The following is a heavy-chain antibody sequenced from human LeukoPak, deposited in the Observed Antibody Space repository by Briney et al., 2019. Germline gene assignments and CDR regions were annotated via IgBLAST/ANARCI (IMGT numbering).Heavy chain of an antibody. D-gene: IGHD3-3*01. J-gene: IGHJ4*02. V-gene: IGHV3-48*01. CDR2: ISSSSDTI. CDR3: ARGSPPYYEPDY. Sequence: GGSLRLSCAASGFTFSSYSMDWVRRAPGKGLEWVSKISSSSDTIYYADSVKGRFTISRDNAKNSLYLQMNSLTAEDTAVYYCARGSPPYYEPDYWGQGTLVTVSS. CDR1: GFTFSSYS.